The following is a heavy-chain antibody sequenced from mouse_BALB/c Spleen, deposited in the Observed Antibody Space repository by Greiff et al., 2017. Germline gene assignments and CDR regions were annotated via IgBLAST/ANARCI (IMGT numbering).Heavy chain of an antibody. D-gene: IGHD2-1*01. J-gene: IGHJ4*01. CDR2: ISSGSSTI. CDR3: ARSVIYYGNYPAMDY. Sequence: EVKVVETGGGLVQPGGSRKLSCAASGFTFSSFGMHWVRQAPEKGLEWVAYISSGSSTIYYADTVKGRFTISRDNPKNTLFLQMTSLRSEDTAMYYCARSVIYYGNYPAMDYWGQGTSVTVSS. V-gene: IGHV5-17*02. CDR1: GFTFSSFG.